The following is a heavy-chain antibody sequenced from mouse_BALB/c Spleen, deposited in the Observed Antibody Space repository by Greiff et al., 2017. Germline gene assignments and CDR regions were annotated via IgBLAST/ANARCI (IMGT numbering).Heavy chain of an antibody. J-gene: IGHJ1*01. CDR3: ANLRSNWYFDV. Sequence: QVQLKQSGAELVRPGSSVKISCKASGYAFRRYWLNWVKQRPGQGLEWIGQIYPGDGDTNYNGKFKGKATLTADKSSSTAYMQLSSLTSEDSAVYFCANLRSNWYFDVWGAGTTVTVSA. V-gene: IGHV1-80*01. CDR1: GYAFRRYW. D-gene: IGHD2-12*01. CDR2: IYPGDGDT.